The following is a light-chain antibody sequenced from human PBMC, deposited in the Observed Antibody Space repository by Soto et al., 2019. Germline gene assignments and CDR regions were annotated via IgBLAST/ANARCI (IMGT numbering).Light chain of an antibody. CDR3: QQYNSYSET. J-gene: IGKJ1*01. CDR1: QSIRTW. V-gene: IGKV1-5*03. Sequence: DIQMTQSPSTLSASVGDRVTITCRASQSIRTWLAWYQQKSGKAPKLLIYEASSLGSGVPSRFSGSGSGTEFTLAISSLQPDDFATYYCQQYNSYSETFGQGTKVDIK. CDR2: EAS.